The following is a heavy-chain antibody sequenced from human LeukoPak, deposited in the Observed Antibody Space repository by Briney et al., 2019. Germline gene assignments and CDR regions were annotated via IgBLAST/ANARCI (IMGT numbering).Heavy chain of an antibody. CDR1: GFIFSDYG. Sequence: PGGSLRLSCAASGFIFSDYGMQWVRQAPGKGLEWVAVIWFDGSNKYCADSVKGRFTISRDNSQNTLYLQMNSLRAEDTALYYCARFHAEAFDYWGQGTLVTVSS. CDR2: IWFDGSNK. J-gene: IGHJ4*02. V-gene: IGHV3-33*01. CDR3: ARFHAEAFDY.